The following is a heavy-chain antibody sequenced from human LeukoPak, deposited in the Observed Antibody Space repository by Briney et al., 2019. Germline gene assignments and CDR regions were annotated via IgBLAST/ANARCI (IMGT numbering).Heavy chain of an antibody. J-gene: IGHJ3*01. Sequence: SQTLSLTCAITGDSVSSNSAALNWIRQSPSGGLEWMGRTYYRSKWYNDYAVSVKSRITINPDTSKNQFSLQLNSVTPEDTAVYYCARVPRRDGYNSPGIAFDVWGQGTMVTVSS. D-gene: IGHD5-24*01. CDR1: GDSVSSNSAA. CDR2: TYYRSKWYN. CDR3: ARVPRRDGYNSPGIAFDV. V-gene: IGHV6-1*01.